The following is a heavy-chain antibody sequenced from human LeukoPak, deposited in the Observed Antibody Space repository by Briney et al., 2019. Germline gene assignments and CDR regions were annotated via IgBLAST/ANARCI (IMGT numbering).Heavy chain of an antibody. D-gene: IGHD3-22*01. V-gene: IGHV3-53*01. CDR3: ARAGYYDSSGFFAPDAFDI. CDR2: VYSGGST. Sequence: GGSLRLSCAASGFTVSSDYMTWVRQAPGKGLEWVSFVYSGGSTYYEDSVKGRFTISRDSSKNTLFLQMNSLRVGDTAVYYCARAGYYDSSGFFAPDAFDIWGQGTVVTVSS. CDR1: GFTVSSDY. J-gene: IGHJ3*02.